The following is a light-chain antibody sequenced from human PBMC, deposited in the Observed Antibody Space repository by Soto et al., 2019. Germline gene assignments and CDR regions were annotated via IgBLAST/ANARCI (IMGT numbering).Light chain of an antibody. CDR2: GAS. CDR1: QSVSSSY. V-gene: IGKV3-20*01. J-gene: IGKJ5*01. Sequence: EIVLTQSSGTLSLSPGERATLSFRVSQSVSSSYLAWYQQKPGQAPWLLIYGASSRATGIPDRFSGSGSGTGLTLTITRLEPEDSAVYFCQQYTGPPTTFGQGTRLEIK. CDR3: QQYTGPPTT.